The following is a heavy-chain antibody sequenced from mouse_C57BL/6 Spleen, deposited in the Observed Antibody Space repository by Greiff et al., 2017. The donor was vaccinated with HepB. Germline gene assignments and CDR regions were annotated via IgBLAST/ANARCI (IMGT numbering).Heavy chain of an antibody. CDR2: INPNNGGT. CDR3: ARSYDGYYNYAMDY. D-gene: IGHD2-3*01. J-gene: IGHJ4*01. CDR1: GYTFTDYY. Sequence: VQLQQSGPELVKPGASVKISCKASGYTFTDYYMNWVKQSHGKSLEWIGDINPNNGGTSYNQKFKGKATLTVDKSSSTAYMELRSLTSEDSAVYYCARSYDGYYNYAMDYWGQGTSVTVSS. V-gene: IGHV1-26*01.